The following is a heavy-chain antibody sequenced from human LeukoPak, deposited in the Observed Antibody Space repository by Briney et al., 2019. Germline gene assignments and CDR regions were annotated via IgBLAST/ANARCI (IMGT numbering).Heavy chain of an antibody. D-gene: IGHD2-2*01. CDR1: GFTFNTYS. J-gene: IGHJ4*01. Sequence: GGSLRLSCAASGFTFNTYSMNWVRQAPGKGLEWVSYISSSSNPIYYADSVKGRFTISRDNAKNSLYLQMNSLRAEDTAVYYCARDTRGESDYWGHGTLVTVSS. V-gene: IGHV3-48*04. CDR3: ARDTRGESDY. CDR2: ISSSSNPI.